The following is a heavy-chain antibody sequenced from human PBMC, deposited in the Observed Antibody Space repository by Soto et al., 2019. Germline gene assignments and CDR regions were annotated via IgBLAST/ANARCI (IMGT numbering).Heavy chain of an antibody. CDR3: ARERRYYDSSGYRLSRCFDY. D-gene: IGHD3-22*01. Sequence: ASVKVSCKASGGTFSSYAISWVRQAPGQGLEWMGGIIPIFGTANYAQKFQGRVTITADESTSTAYMELSSLRSEDTAVYYCARERRYYDSSGYRLSRCFDYWGQGTLVTVS. V-gene: IGHV1-69*13. CDR1: GGTFSSYA. CDR2: IIPIFGTA. J-gene: IGHJ4*02.